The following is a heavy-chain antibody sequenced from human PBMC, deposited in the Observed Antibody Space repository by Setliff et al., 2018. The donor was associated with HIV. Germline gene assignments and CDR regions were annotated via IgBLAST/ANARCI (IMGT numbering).Heavy chain of an antibody. J-gene: IGHJ4*01. D-gene: IGHD5-12*01. V-gene: IGHV4-39*01. CDR3: ATLRWLRSKHSDY. Sequence: SETLSLTCTVSGGSISSSTYYWGWIRQPPGKGLEWIGYIYHSGSPYYNPSLKGRLIISVDTSKNQFSLKLRSVTAADTAVYYCATLRWLRSKHSDYWGQGILVTVSS. CDR2: IYHSGSP. CDR1: GGSISSSTYY.